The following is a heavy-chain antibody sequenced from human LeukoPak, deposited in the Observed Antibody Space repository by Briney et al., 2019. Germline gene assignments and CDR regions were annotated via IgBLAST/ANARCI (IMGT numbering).Heavy chain of an antibody. CDR2: ISSSGTTI. CDR1: GFTFSDYY. J-gene: IGHJ6*02. D-gene: IGHD3-3*01. Sequence: GGSLRLSCAASGFTFSDYYMSWIRQAPGKGLEWVSYISSSGTTIYCADSVKGRFTISRDNAKNSLYLQMNSLRAEDTAVYYCANTILLGYYYDMDVWGQGTTVTVSS. V-gene: IGHV3-11*01. CDR3: ANTILLGYYYDMDV.